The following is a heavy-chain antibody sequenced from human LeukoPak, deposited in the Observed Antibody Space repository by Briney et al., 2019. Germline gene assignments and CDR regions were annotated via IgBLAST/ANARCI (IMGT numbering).Heavy chain of an antibody. CDR1: GGSISSSSYY. J-gene: IGHJ6*03. Sequence: SETLSLTCTVSGGSISSSSYYWGWIRQPPGNGLEWIGEINHSGSTNYNPSLKSRVTISVDTSKNQFSLKLSSVTAADTAVYYCARGGGDYYMDVWGKGTTVTVSS. CDR3: ARGGGDYYMDV. CDR2: INHSGST. V-gene: IGHV4-39*07.